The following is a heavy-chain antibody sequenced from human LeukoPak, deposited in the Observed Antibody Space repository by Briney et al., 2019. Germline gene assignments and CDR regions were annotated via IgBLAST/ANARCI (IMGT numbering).Heavy chain of an antibody. CDR2: IWYDGSNK. Sequence: GWSLRLSCAASGFTFSSYGMHWVRQAPGKGLEWVAVIWYDGSNKYYADSVKGRFTISRDNSKNTLYLQMNSLRAEDTAVYYCARDLYSSGWPDYWGQGTLVTVSS. V-gene: IGHV3-33*01. CDR3: ARDLYSSGWPDY. D-gene: IGHD6-19*01. CDR1: GFTFSSYG. J-gene: IGHJ4*02.